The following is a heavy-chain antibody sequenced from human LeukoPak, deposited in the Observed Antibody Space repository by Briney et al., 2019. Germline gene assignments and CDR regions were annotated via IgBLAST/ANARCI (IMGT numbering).Heavy chain of an antibody. Sequence: GGSLRLSGAASGFTFSDYSMNWVRQAPGKGLEWVSSISGSRSYIYYADSVKGRFTISRDNAKNSLYLQMNSLRAEDTAVYYCARLRYYAMDVWGQGTTVIVSS. V-gene: IGHV3-21*01. CDR1: GFTFSDYS. J-gene: IGHJ6*02. CDR3: ARLRYYAMDV. CDR2: ISGSRSYI.